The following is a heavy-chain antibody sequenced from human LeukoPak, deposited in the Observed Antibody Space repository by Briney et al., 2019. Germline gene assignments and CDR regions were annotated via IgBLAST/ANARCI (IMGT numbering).Heavy chain of an antibody. CDR2: IGGSDSAT. CDR3: ARVSGPGMNEYYHL. J-gene: IGHJ1*01. D-gene: IGHD3-10*01. CDR1: GFTFSTYA. V-gene: IGHV3-23*01. Sequence: GGSLRLSCAASGFTFSTYAMGWVRQAPEKGLEWVSVIGGSDSATYYADSVKGRFTISRDNSKNTLYLQMNSLRAEDTAVYYCARVSGPGMNEYYHLWGQGTLVTVSS.